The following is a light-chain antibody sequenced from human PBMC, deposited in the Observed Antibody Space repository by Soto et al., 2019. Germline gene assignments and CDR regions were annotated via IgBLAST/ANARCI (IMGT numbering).Light chain of an antibody. CDR3: CAYAGSMV. J-gene: IGLJ2*01. CDR2: EGS. Sequence: QSALTQPASVSGSPGQSITISCTGTSSDVGSYNLVSWYQQHPGKAPKLMIYEGSKRPSGVSNRFSGSKSGNTASLTISGVQAEDEADYYCCAYAGSMVFGGGTKLTV. CDR1: SSDVGSYNL. V-gene: IGLV2-23*01.